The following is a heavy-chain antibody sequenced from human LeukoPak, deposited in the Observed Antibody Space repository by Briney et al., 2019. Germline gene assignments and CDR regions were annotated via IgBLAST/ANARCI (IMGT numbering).Heavy chain of an antibody. D-gene: IGHD3-3*01. CDR3: ARVDFWSASGMDV. J-gene: IGHJ6*02. CDR1: GFTFSSYG. Sequence: GGSLRLACAASGFTFSSYGMHWVRQAPGKGLEWVAVISYDGSNKYYADSVKGRFTISRDNSKNTLYPQMNSLRAGDTAVYYCARVDFWSASGMDVWGQGTTVTVSS. V-gene: IGHV3-30*03. CDR2: ISYDGSNK.